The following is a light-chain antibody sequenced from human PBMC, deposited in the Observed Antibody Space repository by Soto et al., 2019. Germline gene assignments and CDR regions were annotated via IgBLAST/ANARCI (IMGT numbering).Light chain of an antibody. CDR2: RAS. CDR3: MQGSYWPPT. CDR1: QSIVYSDGQAY. J-gene: IGKJ1*01. V-gene: IGKV2-30*01. Sequence: DVVMTQSPLSLPVTLGQPASISCRSSQSIVYSDGQAYLSWFQQRPGQSPRRLIYRASNRDSGVRDRFSGSGSGADFTLQIDRVEAEGVGIYYCMQGSYWPPTFGRGTRVEIK.